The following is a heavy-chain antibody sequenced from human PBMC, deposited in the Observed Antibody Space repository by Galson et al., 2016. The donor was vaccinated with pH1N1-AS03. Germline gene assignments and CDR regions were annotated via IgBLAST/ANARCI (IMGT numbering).Heavy chain of an antibody. D-gene: IGHD2/OR15-2a*01. CDR1: GFHLNDYA. CDR2: ASNDGNNK. CDR3: ARDALLSLPGGIDY. Sequence: SLRLSCAVSGFHLNDYAMHWVRQAPGKGLEWMAAASNDGNNKWYADSVKGRFTISRDNSKNTLYLQVNSVRAEDTAVYYCARDALLSLPGGIDYWGQGTLVAVSS. V-gene: IGHV3-30*04. J-gene: IGHJ4*02.